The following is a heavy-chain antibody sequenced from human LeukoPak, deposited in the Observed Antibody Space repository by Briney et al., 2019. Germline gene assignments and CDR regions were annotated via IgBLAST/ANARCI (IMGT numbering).Heavy chain of an antibody. Sequence: PSETLSLTCTVSGGSFSDYYWSWIRQPPGKGLEWIGYIYYSGSTNYNPSLKSRVTISVDTSKNQFSLKLSSVTAADTAVYYCARDREYYDILTGYYPSDAFDIWGQGTMVTVSS. J-gene: IGHJ3*02. V-gene: IGHV4-59*12. CDR1: GGSFSDYY. D-gene: IGHD3-9*01. CDR2: IYYSGST. CDR3: ARDREYYDILTGYYPSDAFDI.